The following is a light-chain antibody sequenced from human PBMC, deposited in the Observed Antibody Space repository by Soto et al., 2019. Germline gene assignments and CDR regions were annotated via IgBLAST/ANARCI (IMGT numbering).Light chain of an antibody. CDR2: GAS. CDR1: GNVSNN. Sequence: EIVLTQSPATLSVSQGERATLSCRASGNVSNNLAWYQQKPGQAPRLLIYGASARATGIPARFSGSGSGTEFTLTISGLQSEDFAVYYCQQYNAWPLTFGGGTKVEIK. V-gene: IGKV3-15*01. J-gene: IGKJ4*01. CDR3: QQYNAWPLT.